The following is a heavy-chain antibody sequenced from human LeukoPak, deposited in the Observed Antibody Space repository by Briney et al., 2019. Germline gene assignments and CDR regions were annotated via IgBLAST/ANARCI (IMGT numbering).Heavy chain of an antibody. CDR1: GGSFSVYY. V-gene: IGHV4-34*01. CDR2: INHSGST. Sequence: SETLSLTCAVYGGSFSVYYWSWIRQPPGKGLEWIGEINHSGSTNYNPSLKSRVTISVDTSKNQFSLKLSSVTAADTAVYYCARGNAWEMATTTYYFDYWGQGTLVTVSS. J-gene: IGHJ4*02. CDR3: ARGNAWEMATTTYYFDY. D-gene: IGHD5-24*01.